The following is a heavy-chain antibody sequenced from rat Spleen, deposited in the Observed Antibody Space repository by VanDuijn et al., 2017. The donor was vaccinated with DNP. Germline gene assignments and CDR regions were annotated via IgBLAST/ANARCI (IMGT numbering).Heavy chain of an antibody. V-gene: IGHV5S23*01. CDR1: GFIFSDYN. J-gene: IGHJ2*01. CDR3: ARRWGHYGYGDY. CDR2: VSPRGGRT. D-gene: IGHD1-7*01. Sequence: EVQLVESGGGLVQPGRSRKLSCAASGFIFSDYNMAWVRQTPTKGLEWVASVSPRGGRTYYRDSVKGRFTVSRDNAKSTLYLQMDSLRSEDTATYFCARRWGHYGYGDYWGQGVMVTVSS.